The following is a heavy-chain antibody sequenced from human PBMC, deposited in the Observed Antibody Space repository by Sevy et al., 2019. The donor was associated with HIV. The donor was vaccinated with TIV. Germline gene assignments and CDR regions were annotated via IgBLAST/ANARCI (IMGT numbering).Heavy chain of an antibody. CDR1: GFTFSKYT. J-gene: IGHJ4*02. Sequence: GGSLRLSCAASGFTFSKYTMSWVRQPPGKGLEWVSTFCFGCSKINYADSVKGRFTISRDNSRNTVYLQMNSLRAEDTAVYYCAREGCTQPHDYWGQGTLVTVSS. CDR2: FCFGCSKI. V-gene: IGHV3-23*01. D-gene: IGHD2-8*01. CDR3: AREGCTQPHDY.